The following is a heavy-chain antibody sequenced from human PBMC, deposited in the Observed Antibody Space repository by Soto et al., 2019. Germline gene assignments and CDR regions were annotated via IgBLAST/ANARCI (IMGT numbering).Heavy chain of an antibody. V-gene: IGHV4-34*01. Sequence: SETLSLTCAVYGGSFSGYYWSWIRQPPGKGLEWIGEINHSGSTNYNPSLKSRVTISVDTSKNQFSLKLSSVTAADTAVYYCARGRGYCSGGSCSSVWFDPWGQGTLVTVSS. CDR1: GGSFSGYY. J-gene: IGHJ5*02. CDR3: ARGRGYCSGGSCSSVWFDP. CDR2: INHSGST. D-gene: IGHD2-15*01.